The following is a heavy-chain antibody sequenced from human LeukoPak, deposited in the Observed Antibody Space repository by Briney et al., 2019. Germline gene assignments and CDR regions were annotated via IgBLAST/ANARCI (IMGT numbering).Heavy chain of an antibody. CDR2: ISGSGGST. CDR1: GFTFSSYA. Sequence: HAGGSLRLSCAASGFTFSSYAMSWVRQAPGKGLEWVSAISGSGGSTYYADSVKGRFTISRDNSKNTLYLQMNSLRAEDTAVYYCAQDRYASGPGDFQHWGQGTLVTVSS. D-gene: IGHD6-19*01. V-gene: IGHV3-23*01. CDR3: AQDRYASGPGDFQH. J-gene: IGHJ1*01.